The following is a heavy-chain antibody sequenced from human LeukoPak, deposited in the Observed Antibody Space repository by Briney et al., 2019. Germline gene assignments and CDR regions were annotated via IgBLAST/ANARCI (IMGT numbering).Heavy chain of an antibody. J-gene: IGHJ4*02. CDR2: IYWTDDN. D-gene: IGHD2-15*01. CDR1: GFSPSTSAVG. CDR3: TLARLYCSSGLCRLFDY. V-gene: IGHV2-5*01. Sequence: SGPTLVQPTQTLTQTCTFSGFSPSTSAVGVAWIRQPPEKALEWLALIYWTDDNRYSPSLKSRLSVTKDTYKTLRVLTMTNMDPVDTGTYYCTLARLYCSSGLCRLFDYWGQGTLVTVSS.